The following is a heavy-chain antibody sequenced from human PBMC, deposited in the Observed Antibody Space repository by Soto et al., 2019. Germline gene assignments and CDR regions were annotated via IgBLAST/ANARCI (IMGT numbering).Heavy chain of an antibody. Sequence: SETLSLTCTVSGGSISSYYWSWIRQPPGKGLEWIGYIYYSGSTNYNPSLKSRVTISVDTSKNQFSLKLSSVTAADTAVYYCARSCSSTSCYGNWFDPWGQGTLVTVSS. V-gene: IGHV4-59*01. CDR3: ARSCSSTSCYGNWFDP. J-gene: IGHJ5*02. CDR1: GGSISSYY. D-gene: IGHD2-2*01. CDR2: IYYSGST.